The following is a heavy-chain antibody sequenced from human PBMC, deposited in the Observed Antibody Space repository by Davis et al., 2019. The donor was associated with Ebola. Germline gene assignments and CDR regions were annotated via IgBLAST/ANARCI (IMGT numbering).Heavy chain of an antibody. D-gene: IGHD5-12*01. Sequence: SETLSLTCTVSGGSISSGGYYWSWIRQHPGKGLEWIGYIYYSGSTYYNPSLKSRVTISVDTSKNQFSLKLSSVTAADTAVYYCAREWHDIDAFDIWGQGTMVTVSS. CDR1: GGSISSGGYY. CDR2: IYYSGST. V-gene: IGHV4-31*03. J-gene: IGHJ3*02. CDR3: AREWHDIDAFDI.